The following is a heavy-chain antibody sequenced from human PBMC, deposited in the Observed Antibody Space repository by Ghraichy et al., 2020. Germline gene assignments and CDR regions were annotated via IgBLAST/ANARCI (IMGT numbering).Heavy chain of an antibody. Sequence: GGSLRLSCAASGFTFSNSAMDWVRQAPGKGLEWVSAVNGNADRTYYADSVKGRFTISRDNSKNTLYLQMNSLRVEDTALYYCTKWGAQSGRYRFVDYWGQGTLVTVSS. D-gene: IGHD1-26*01. V-gene: IGHV3-23*01. J-gene: IGHJ4*02. CDR1: GFTFSNSA. CDR3: TKWGAQSGRYRFVDY. CDR2: VNGNADRT.